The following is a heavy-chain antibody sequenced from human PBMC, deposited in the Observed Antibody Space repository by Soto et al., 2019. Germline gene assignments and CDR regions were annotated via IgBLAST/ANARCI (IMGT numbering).Heavy chain of an antibody. CDR2: INHSGST. CDR3: AGNLVATIIPFDY. Sequence: ETLSLTCAVYGGSFSGYYWSWIRQPPGKGLEWIGEINHSGSTNYNPSLKSRVTISVDTSKSQFSLKLSSVTAADTAVYYCAGNLVATIIPFDYWGQGTLVTVSS. CDR1: GGSFSGYY. V-gene: IGHV4-34*01. D-gene: IGHD5-12*01. J-gene: IGHJ4*02.